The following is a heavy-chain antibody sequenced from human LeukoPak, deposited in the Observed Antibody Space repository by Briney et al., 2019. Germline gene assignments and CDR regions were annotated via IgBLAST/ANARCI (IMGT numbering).Heavy chain of an antibody. CDR1: GFTFSTYA. J-gene: IGHJ4*02. D-gene: IGHD3-10*01. CDR2: ISGSGATT. V-gene: IGHV3-23*01. Sequence: GGSLRLSCAASGFTFSTYAMSWVRQAPGKGLEWVSAISGSGATTYYADSVKGRFTISRDNSKNTLYLQMNSLRAEDTAVYYCARTIWFGEFGVYWGQGTLVTASS. CDR3: ARTIWFGEFGVY.